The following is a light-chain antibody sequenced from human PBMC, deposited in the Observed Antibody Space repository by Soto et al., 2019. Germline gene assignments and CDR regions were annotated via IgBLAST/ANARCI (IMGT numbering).Light chain of an antibody. V-gene: IGLV2-8*01. CDR2: DVS. CDR1: SSDVGGYNY. CDR3: SLYAGTHIV. Sequence: QSVLTQPPSASGSPGQSVTISCTGTSSDVGGYNYVSWYQHHPGKAPKLMIYDVSKRPSGVPDRFSGSKSGNTASLTVSGLQAEDEAEYYCSLYAGTHIVFGTGTKVTDL. J-gene: IGLJ1*01.